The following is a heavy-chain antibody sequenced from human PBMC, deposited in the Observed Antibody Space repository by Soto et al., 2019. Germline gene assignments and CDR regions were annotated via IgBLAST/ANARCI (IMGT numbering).Heavy chain of an antibody. CDR2: ITSTSSSL. CDR3: VRVYYYDSSALFDP. Sequence: DVQLVESGGGLVQPGGSLRLSCAASGFTFSSYSMTWVRQAPGKGLEWVSYITSTSSSLYYADSVEGRFTISRDNAKNSLYLQMSSLRDEDTAVYYCVRVYYYDSSALFDPWGQGTLVTVSS. D-gene: IGHD3-22*01. CDR1: GFTFSSYS. V-gene: IGHV3-48*02. J-gene: IGHJ5*02.